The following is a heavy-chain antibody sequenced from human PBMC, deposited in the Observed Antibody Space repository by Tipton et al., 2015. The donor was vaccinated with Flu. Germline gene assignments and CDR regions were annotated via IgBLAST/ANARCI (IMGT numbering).Heavy chain of an antibody. Sequence: TLSLTCTVSGGSISTNDFYWGWVRHAPGKGLEWIGSMYNNGGPYYNPSLESRATILVDTSKSQFSLRLTSVTAADTAMYYCARLWFRELGGFDHWGQGTMVTVSS. CDR3: ARLWFRELGGFDH. J-gene: IGHJ4*02. D-gene: IGHD3-10*01. V-gene: IGHV4-39*07. CDR2: MYNNGGP. CDR1: GGSISTNDFY.